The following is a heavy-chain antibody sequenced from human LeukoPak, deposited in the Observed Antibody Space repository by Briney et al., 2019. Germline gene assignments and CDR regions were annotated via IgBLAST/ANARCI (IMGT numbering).Heavy chain of an antibody. J-gene: IGHJ3*02. D-gene: IGHD3-9*01. CDR3: AKDRLRPVLTGSGTFDI. CDR2: ISWNSGNI. V-gene: IGHV3-9*01. CDR1: GFTFDDYA. Sequence: GGSLRLSCAASGFTFDDYAMHWVRQAPGKGLEGVSGISWNSGNIDYADSVKGRFTISRDNAKNSLYLQMNSLRPEDTALYYCAKDRLRPVLTGSGTFDIWGQGTMVTVSS.